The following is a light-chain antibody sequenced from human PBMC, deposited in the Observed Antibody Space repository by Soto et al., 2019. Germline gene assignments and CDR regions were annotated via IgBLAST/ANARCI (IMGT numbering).Light chain of an antibody. CDR1: SSGVGGYNY. CDR3: SSYAGSSNV. Sequence: QSVLSHPPSASWSPGHSVSISCTGTSSGVGGYNYVSWYQQHPGKAPKLMIYEVNKRPSGVPDRFSGSKSGNTASLTVSGLQAEDEADYYCSSYAGSSNVFGTGTKVTVL. V-gene: IGLV2-8*01. CDR2: EVN. J-gene: IGLJ1*01.